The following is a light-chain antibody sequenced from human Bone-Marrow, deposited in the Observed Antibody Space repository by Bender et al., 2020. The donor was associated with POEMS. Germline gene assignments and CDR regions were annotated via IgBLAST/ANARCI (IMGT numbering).Light chain of an antibody. CDR3: CSYAGSSTLV. J-gene: IGLJ2*01. CDR1: SSDVGSYNL. CDR2: EVS. V-gene: IGLV2-23*02. Sequence: QSALTQPPSVSGSPGQSVTISCAGSSSDVGSYNLVSWYQHHPGKAPKLIIYEVSKRPSGVSNRFSGSKSDNTASLTISGLQAEDEADFYCCSYAGSSTLVFGGGTKLTVL.